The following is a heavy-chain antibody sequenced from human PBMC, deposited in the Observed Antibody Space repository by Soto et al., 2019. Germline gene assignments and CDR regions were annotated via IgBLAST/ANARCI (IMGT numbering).Heavy chain of an antibody. J-gene: IGHJ6*02. V-gene: IGHV1-46*01. CDR2: TNPSGGST. Sequence: GASMKVSCKASGYTFTSYYMHWVRQAPGQGLEWMGITNPSGGSTSYAQKFQGRVTMTRDTSTSTVYMELSSLRSEDTAVYYCARESYGGNSRDHASYYYYYGMDVWGQGTTVTVSS. CDR3: ARESYGGNSRDHASYYYYYGMDV. D-gene: IGHD4-17*01. CDR1: GYTFTSYY.